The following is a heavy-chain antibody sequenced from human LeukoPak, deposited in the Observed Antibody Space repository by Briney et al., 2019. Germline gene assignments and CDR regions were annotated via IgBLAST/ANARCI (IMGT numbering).Heavy chain of an antibody. Sequence: SETLSLTCTVSGGSISSYYWSWIRQPPGKGLEWIGYIYYSGSTNYSPSLKSRVTISVDTSKNQFSLKLSSVTAADAAVYYCARCYCSGGSCYLDYWGQGTLVTVSS. V-gene: IGHV4-59*01. D-gene: IGHD2-15*01. J-gene: IGHJ4*02. CDR2: IYYSGST. CDR3: ARCYCSGGSCYLDY. CDR1: GGSISSYY.